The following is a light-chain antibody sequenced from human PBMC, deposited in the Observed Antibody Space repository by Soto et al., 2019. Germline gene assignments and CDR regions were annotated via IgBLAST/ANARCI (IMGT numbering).Light chain of an antibody. J-gene: IGKJ4*01. CDR3: QQRSNWKLT. Sequence: EIVLTQSHATLSVSPGRRFTLTCMASQSVDISLAWYQQKPGQAPRLLIYDASNRATGIPARFSVSGSGTDFTLTISSLENEDFAVYYCQQRSNWKLTFCGGTKVDNK. CDR2: DAS. CDR1: QSVDIS. V-gene: IGKV3-11*01.